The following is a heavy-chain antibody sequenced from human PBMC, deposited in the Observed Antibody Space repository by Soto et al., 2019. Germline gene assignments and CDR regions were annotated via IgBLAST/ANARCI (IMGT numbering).Heavy chain of an antibody. V-gene: IGHV4-59*08. CDR3: ARHEWNCSGGSCPFDY. J-gene: IGHJ4*02. D-gene: IGHD2-15*01. Sequence: PSETLSLTCTVSGGSISNFYWSWIRQPPGKGLEWIGYIYYSGSTNYNPSLKSRVTISVDTSKDQFPLKLSSVTAADTAVYYCARHEWNCSGGSCPFDYWGQGTLVTVSS. CDR2: IYYSGST. CDR1: GGSISNFY.